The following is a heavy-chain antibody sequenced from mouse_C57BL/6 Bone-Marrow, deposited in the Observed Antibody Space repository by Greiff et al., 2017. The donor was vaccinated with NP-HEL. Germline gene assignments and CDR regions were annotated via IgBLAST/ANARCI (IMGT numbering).Heavy chain of an antibody. CDR2: ISSGSGNI. CDR3: ARRYRGLYYYAMDY. D-gene: IGHD2-12*01. J-gene: IGHJ4*01. V-gene: IGHV5-17*01. CDR1: GFTFSDYG. Sequence: EVQLVESGGGLVKPGGSLKLSCAASGFTFSDYGMHWVRQAPEKGLEWVAYISSGSGNIYYADTVKGRFTISSDNAKNTLFLQMTSLRSEDTAMYYCARRYRGLYYYAMDYWGQGTSVTVSS.